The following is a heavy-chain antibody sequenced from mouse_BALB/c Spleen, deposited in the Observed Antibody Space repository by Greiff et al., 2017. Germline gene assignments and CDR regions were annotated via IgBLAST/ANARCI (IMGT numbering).Heavy chain of an antibody. CDR3: ARYDYDGFYAMDY. Sequence: VKLMESGAELAKPGASVKMSCKASGYTFTRYWMHWVKQRPGQGLEWIGYINPSTGYTEYNQKFKDKATLTADKSSSTAYMQLSSLTSEDSAVYYCARYDYDGFYAMDYWGQGTSVTVSS. V-gene: IGHV1-7*01. J-gene: IGHJ4*01. CDR2: INPSTGYT. D-gene: IGHD2-4*01. CDR1: GYTFTRYW.